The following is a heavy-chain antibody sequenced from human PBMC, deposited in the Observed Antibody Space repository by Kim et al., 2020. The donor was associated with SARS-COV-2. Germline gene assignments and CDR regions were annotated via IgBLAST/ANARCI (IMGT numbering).Heavy chain of an antibody. Sequence: GNTKYSPEFQGRVPLTRDTSVSTAYMELSSLRSEDTAVYYCARATGYGMDVWGQGTTVTVSS. V-gene: IGHV1-3*01. CDR3: ARATGYGMDV. J-gene: IGHJ6*02. CDR2: GNT. D-gene: IGHD4-17*01.